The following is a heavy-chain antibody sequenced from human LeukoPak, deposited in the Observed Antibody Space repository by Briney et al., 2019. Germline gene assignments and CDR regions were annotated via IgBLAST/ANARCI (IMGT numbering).Heavy chain of an antibody. D-gene: IGHD3-3*01. V-gene: IGHV4-34*01. J-gene: IGHJ4*02. Sequence: PSETLSLTCAVYGGSFSGYYWSWIRQPPGKGLEWIGEINHSGSTNYNPSLKSRVTISVDTSKNQFSLKLSSVTAADTAVYYCARGARITIFGVVKGYYFDYWGQGTLVTVSS. CDR2: INHSGST. CDR3: ARGARITIFGVVKGYYFDY. CDR1: GGSFSGYY.